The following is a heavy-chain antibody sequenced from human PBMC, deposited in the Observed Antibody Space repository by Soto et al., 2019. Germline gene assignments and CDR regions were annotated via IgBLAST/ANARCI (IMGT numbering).Heavy chain of an antibody. Sequence: GASVKVSCKASGYTFTSNAMHWVRQAPGQRLEWMGWINAGNGNTKYSQKFQGRVTITRDTSASTAYMELSSLRSEDTAVYYCARDSGPWGSAYCSGGSCLGPDAFDIWGQGSMVTVSS. J-gene: IGHJ3*02. CDR3: ARDSGPWGSAYCSGGSCLGPDAFDI. CDR2: INAGNGNT. CDR1: GYTFTSNA. D-gene: IGHD2-15*01. V-gene: IGHV1-3*01.